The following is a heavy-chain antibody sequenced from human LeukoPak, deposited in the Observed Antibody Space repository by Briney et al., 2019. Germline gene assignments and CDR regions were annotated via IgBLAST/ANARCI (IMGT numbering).Heavy chain of an antibody. CDR1: GGSFSGYY. D-gene: IGHD5-12*01. V-gene: IGHV4-34*01. Sequence: KASETLSLTCAVYGGSFSGYYWSWIRQPPGKGLEWIGEINHSGSTNYNPSLKSRVTISVDTSKNQFSLKLSSVTAADTAVYYCARVGLDRRGYSGYEAFDYWGQGTLVTVSS. CDR2: INHSGST. CDR3: ARVGLDRRGYSGYEAFDY. J-gene: IGHJ4*02.